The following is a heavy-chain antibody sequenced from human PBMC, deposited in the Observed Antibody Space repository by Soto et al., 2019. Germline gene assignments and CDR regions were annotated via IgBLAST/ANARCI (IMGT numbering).Heavy chain of an antibody. V-gene: IGHV4-31*03. CDR3: ARDSSGPGYSYGKFDY. Sequence: SETLSLTCTVPGASISSGGHFWTWIRQHPGKGLEWIGYIYYSGITYYNPSLRSRVTISLDPSENQFSLKVTSVTAADTAVYYCARDSSGPGYSYGKFDYWGQGALVTVSS. CDR1: GASISSGGHF. D-gene: IGHD5-18*01. J-gene: IGHJ4*02. CDR2: IYYSGIT.